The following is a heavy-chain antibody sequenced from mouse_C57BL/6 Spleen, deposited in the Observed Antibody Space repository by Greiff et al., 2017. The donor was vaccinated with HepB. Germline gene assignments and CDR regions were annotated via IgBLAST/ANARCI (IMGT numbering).Heavy chain of an antibody. V-gene: IGHV5-16*01. J-gene: IGHJ4*01. CDR2: INYDGSST. Sequence: EVMLVESEGGLVQPGSSMKLSCTASGFTFSDYYMAWVRQVPEKGLEWVANINYDGSSTYYLDSLKSRFIIPRDNAKNILYLQMSSLKSEDTATYYCARDGPTGTMDYWGQGTSVTVSS. D-gene: IGHD4-1*02. CDR1: GFTFSDYY. CDR3: ARDGPTGTMDY.